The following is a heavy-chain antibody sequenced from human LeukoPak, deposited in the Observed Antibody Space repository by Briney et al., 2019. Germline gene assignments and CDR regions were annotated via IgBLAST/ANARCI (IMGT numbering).Heavy chain of an antibody. CDR2: INPNSGGT. CDR1: GYTFTGYY. Sequence: ASVKVSCKASGYTFTGYYMHWVRQAPGQGLEWMGWINPNSGGTNYAQKFQGRVTMTRDTSISTAYMELSRLRSDDTGVYYCASRPRTHPPSDFDYWGQGTLVTVSS. J-gene: IGHJ4*02. D-gene: IGHD1-14*01. V-gene: IGHV1-2*02. CDR3: ASRPRTHPPSDFDY.